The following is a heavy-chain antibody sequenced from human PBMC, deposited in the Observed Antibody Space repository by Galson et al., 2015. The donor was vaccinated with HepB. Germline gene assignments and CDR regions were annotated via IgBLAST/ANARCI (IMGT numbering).Heavy chain of an antibody. D-gene: IGHD3-10*01. J-gene: IGHJ6*02. Sequence: SLRLSCAASGFTFSSYAMHWVRQAPGKGLEWVAVISYDGSNKYYADSVKGRFTISRDNSKNTLYLQMNSLRAEDTAVYYCARDRGYYYGSGRYLGGMDVWGQGTTVTVSS. CDR3: ARDRGYYYGSGRYLGGMDV. V-gene: IGHV3-30*04. CDR1: GFTFSSYA. CDR2: ISYDGSNK.